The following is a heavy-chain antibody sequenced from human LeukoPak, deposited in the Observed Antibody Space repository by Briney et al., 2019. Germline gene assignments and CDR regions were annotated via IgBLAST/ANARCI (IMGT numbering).Heavy chain of an antibody. CDR2: IKKDGSEE. V-gene: IGHV3-7*01. Sequence: GGSLGLSCATLGFTFSAYSMPWFGRPQGKGLEWVANIKKDGSEEHYVDSVKGRFTISRDNAKKSLYLQMNSLRAEDTAVYYCARGLMTAIYWGQGTLVTVSS. CDR1: GFTFSAYS. CDR3: ARGLMTAIY. J-gene: IGHJ4*02. D-gene: IGHD2-21*02.